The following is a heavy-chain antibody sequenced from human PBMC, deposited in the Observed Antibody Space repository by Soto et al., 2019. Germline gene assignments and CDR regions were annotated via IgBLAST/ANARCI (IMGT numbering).Heavy chain of an antibody. CDR3: ARGLSSGGFDY. CDR2: ISSTSKYI. CDR1: GFTFSKYS. J-gene: IGHJ4*02. V-gene: IGHV3-21*01. Sequence: EVQLVESGGGLVKPGGSLRVSCAASGFTFSKYSMNWVRQAPGKGLEWVSSISSTSKYIYYADSVEGRFTISRDNAKRSLYLQMHSLRAEDTAVYYCARGLSSGGFDYWGQGTLVTVSA. D-gene: IGHD6-19*01.